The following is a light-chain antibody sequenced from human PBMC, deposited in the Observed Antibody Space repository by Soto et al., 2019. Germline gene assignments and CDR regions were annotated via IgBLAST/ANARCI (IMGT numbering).Light chain of an antibody. J-gene: IGLJ1*01. CDR1: SIDVGGYNY. Sequence: QSVLTQPASVSGSPGQSITISCTGTSIDVGGYNYVSWYQQQPGRAPKLMIHDVTYRPSGVSYRFSGSKSGNTASLTISGLQAEDEADYYCIPYTDNNLYVFRTWIKVTFL. CDR2: DVT. V-gene: IGLV2-14*01. CDR3: IPYTDNNLYV.